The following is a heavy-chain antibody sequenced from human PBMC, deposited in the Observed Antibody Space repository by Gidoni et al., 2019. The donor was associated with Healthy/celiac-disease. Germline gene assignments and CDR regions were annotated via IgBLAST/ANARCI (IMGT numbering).Heavy chain of an antibody. V-gene: IGHV3-23*01. CDR2: ISGSGRST. D-gene: IGHD6-19*01. CDR3: AKDGGSGDSGFDY. Sequence: EVQLLAAGGGRVQHGGSMRLYGAAYGFTVSSYAMSWVRQAPGKGLAWVSAISGSGRSTYYSDSVRGRFTISRDNSKNTLYLQMNSLRAEYTAVYYCAKDGGSGDSGFDYWCQGTLVTVSS. CDR1: GFTVSSYA. J-gene: IGHJ4*02.